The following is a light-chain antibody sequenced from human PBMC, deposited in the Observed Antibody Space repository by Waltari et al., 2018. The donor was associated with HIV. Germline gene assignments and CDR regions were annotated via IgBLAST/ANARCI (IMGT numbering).Light chain of an antibody. V-gene: IGLV2-8*01. CDR1: SSDVGGSEY. CDR3: SSYAGRNTLL. Sequence: QSALTQPPSASGSPGQSVTISCTGTSSDVGGSEYVSRYQQHPGKAPKLIMSEVNKRPSCVPDRFSGSRSGHTACLSVFGLQAEDEAHYDCSSYAGRNTLLFGGGTKLTVL. CDR2: EVN. J-gene: IGLJ2*01.